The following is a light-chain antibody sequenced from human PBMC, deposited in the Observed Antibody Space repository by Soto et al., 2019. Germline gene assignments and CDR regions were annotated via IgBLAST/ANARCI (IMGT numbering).Light chain of an antibody. Sequence: EIVLTQSPATLSLSPGERATVSCRASQSVSSHLAWYQQKRGQAPRLLIYDASSRASGIPARFSGSGSGTDFTLTISSLEPEDFAVYYCHQRQYWPPITFGQGTRLE. CDR2: DAS. V-gene: IGKV3-11*01. CDR1: QSVSSH. CDR3: HQRQYWPPIT. J-gene: IGKJ5*01.